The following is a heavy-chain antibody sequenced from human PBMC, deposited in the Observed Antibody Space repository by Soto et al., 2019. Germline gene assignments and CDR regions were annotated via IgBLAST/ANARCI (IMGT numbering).Heavy chain of an antibody. Sequence: QVQLVQSGAEEKKPGASVKVSCKASGYTFTGYAMHWVRQAPGQRLEWMGWINAGNGNTKYSQKFQGGVTITRDTSASTASMELRTPRTAAAAVYCWPRAVAVPADFAYWGEGTLVTVSS. V-gene: IGHV1-3*05. CDR2: INAGNGNT. CDR1: GYTFTGYA. CDR3: PRAVAVPADFAY. J-gene: IGHJ4*02. D-gene: IGHD6-19*01.